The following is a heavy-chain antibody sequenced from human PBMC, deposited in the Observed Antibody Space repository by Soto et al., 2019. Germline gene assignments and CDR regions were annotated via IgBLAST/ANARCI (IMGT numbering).Heavy chain of an antibody. Sequence: PSETLSLTCTVSGGSISSSSYYWGWIRQPPGKGLEWIGSIYYSGYTYYNPSLKSRVTISVDTSMNQFSLKLSSVTAADTAVYYCARHNGPLYVGYYYDMDVWGQGTTVT. CDR2: IYYSGYT. CDR1: GGSISSSSYY. D-gene: IGHD3-16*01. CDR3: ARHNGPLYVGYYYDMDV. J-gene: IGHJ6*02. V-gene: IGHV4-39*01.